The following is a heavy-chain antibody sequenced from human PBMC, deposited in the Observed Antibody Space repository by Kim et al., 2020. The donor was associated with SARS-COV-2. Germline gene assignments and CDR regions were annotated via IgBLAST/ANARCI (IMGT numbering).Heavy chain of an antibody. CDR3: TRDRPGIAAAGTVNWFDP. CDR2: IRSKAYGGTT. J-gene: IGHJ5*02. Sequence: GGSLRLSCTASGFTFGDYAMSWFRQAPGKGLEWLGFIRSKAYGGTTEYAASVKGRFTISRDDSKSLAYLQMNSLKTEDTAGYYCTRDRPGIAAAGTVNWFDPWGLGTLVTVSS. D-gene: IGHD6-13*01. CDR1: GFTFGDYA. V-gene: IGHV3-49*03.